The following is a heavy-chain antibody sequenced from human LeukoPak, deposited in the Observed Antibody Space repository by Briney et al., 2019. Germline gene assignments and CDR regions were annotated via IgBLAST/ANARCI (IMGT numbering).Heavy chain of an antibody. J-gene: IGHJ5*02. D-gene: IGHD6-25*01. V-gene: IGHV1-18*01. Sequence: GASVKVSCKASGYTFTSYGISWVRQAPRQGLEWMGWISAYNGNTNYAQKLQGRVTMTTDKSTSTAYMALRSLRSDDTAVYYCARDPAAAIDPWGQGTLVTVSS. CDR2: ISAYNGNT. CDR3: ARDPAAAIDP. CDR1: GYTFTSYG.